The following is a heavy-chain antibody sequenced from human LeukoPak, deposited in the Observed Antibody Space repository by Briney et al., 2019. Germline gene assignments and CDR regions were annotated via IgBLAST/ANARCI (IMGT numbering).Heavy chain of an antibody. CDR3: TSYYDSSGYTDNFDY. V-gene: IGHV4-30-4*01. Sequence: SETLSLTCTVSGGSINSGDYYWRWIRQPPGKGLEWIGYIYYSGSTYYNPSLKSRVTISVDTSKNQFSLKMSSVTAADTAVYYCTSYYDSSGYTDNFDYWGQGTLVTVSS. CDR1: GGSINSGDYY. D-gene: IGHD3-22*01. CDR2: IYYSGST. J-gene: IGHJ4*02.